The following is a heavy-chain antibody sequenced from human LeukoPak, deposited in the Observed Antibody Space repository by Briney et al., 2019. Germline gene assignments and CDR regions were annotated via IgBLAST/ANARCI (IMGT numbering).Heavy chain of an antibody. CDR3: ARLPDCGDTRCTHPFDF. CDR2: VWPSDSET. J-gene: IGHJ4*02. CDR1: GYSFINYW. V-gene: IGHV5-51*01. D-gene: IGHD2-21*01. Sequence: GESLKISCKASGYSFINYWIAWMRQMPGEGLEWMGIVWPSDSETKYSPSFQGQVTISADKSITTAYLQWSSLKASDTATYFCARLPDCGDTRCTHPFDFWGQGTLVTVSS.